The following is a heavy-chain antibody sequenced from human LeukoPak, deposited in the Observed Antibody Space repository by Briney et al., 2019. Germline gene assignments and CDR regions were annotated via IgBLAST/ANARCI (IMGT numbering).Heavy chain of an antibody. CDR1: GYRINGYW. Sequence: GESLKISCKGSGYRINGYWIGCVRQMPGKGLEWMGIIYPDDSDTRYSPSFQGQVTISADKSITTAYLQWSSLKASDTAMYFCARYGAPKCPDSNLDYWGQGTLVTVSS. J-gene: IGHJ4*02. V-gene: IGHV5-51*01. CDR2: IYPDDSDT. D-gene: IGHD3-22*01. CDR3: ARYGAPKCPDSNLDY.